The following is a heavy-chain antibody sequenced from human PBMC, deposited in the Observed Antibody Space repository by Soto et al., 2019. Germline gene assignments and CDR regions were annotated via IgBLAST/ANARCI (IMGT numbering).Heavy chain of an antibody. CDR3: AREQPYGDYVPLDY. Sequence: GSLRLSCAASGFTFSSYWMSWVRQAPGKGLEWVANIKQDGSEKYYVDSVKGRFTISRDNAKNSLYLQMNSLRAEDTAVYYCAREQPYGDYVPLDYWGQGTLVTVSS. D-gene: IGHD4-17*01. CDR1: GFTFSSYW. J-gene: IGHJ4*02. CDR2: IKQDGSEK. V-gene: IGHV3-7*01.